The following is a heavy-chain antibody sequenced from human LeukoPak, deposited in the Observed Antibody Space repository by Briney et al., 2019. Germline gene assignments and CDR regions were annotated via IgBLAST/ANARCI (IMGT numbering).Heavy chain of an antibody. D-gene: IGHD3-10*01. V-gene: IGHV4-4*07. CDR1: GGSISCYY. CDR3: ARDGESPPDSSFDY. J-gene: IGHJ4*02. CDR2: IYTSGST. Sequence: PSETLSLTCAVSGGSISCYYWSWIRQPAGKGLEWIGRIYTSGSTNYNPSLKSRVTMSVDTSKNQFSLKLSSVTAADTAVYYCARDGESPPDSSFDYWGQGTLVTVSS.